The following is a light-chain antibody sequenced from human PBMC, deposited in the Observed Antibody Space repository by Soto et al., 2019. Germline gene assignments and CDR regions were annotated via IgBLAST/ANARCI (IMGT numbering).Light chain of an antibody. CDR2: EVS. V-gene: IGLV2-14*01. CDR3: ATWDDSLNGVV. CDR1: SSDVGGYNY. Sequence: QSALTQPASVSGSPGQSITISCTGTSSDVGGYNYVSWYQQYPGKAPKLMIYEVSNRPSGVSNRFSGSKSGNTASLAISGLQSDDEADYYCATWDDSLNGVVFGGGTKLTVL. J-gene: IGLJ2*01.